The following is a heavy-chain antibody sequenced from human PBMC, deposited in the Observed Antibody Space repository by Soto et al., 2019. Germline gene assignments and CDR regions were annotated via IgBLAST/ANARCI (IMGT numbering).Heavy chain of an antibody. J-gene: IGHJ6*04. CDR3: AREEESHVFTAMNATYYYNVFDF. CDR1: GFTFSSYG. CDR2: IWYDGSNK. D-gene: IGHD5-18*01. V-gene: IGHV3-33*01. Sequence: GGSLRLSCAASGFTFSSYGMHWVRQAPGKGLEWVAVIWYDGSNKYYADSVKGRFTISRDNSKNTLYLQMNSLRAEDTAVYYCAREEESHVFTAMNATYYYNVFDFWGKGTTLSVST.